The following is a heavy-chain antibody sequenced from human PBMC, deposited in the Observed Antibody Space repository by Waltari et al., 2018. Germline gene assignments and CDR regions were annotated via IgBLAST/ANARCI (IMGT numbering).Heavy chain of an antibody. Sequence: QVQVQQWGAGLVKPSETLSLTCAVAVGSFSGSYWSCLRQPPGKALEWIGEIDHSGVTNYNPSLTSRATISVDTSRNQLSLKLTSVTAADTAIYYCALSRYGLASPKFDPWGQGTLVTVSS. CDR3: ALSRYGLASPKFDP. D-gene: IGHD4-17*01. CDR1: VGSFSGSY. CDR2: IDHSGVT. V-gene: IGHV4-34*02. J-gene: IGHJ5*02.